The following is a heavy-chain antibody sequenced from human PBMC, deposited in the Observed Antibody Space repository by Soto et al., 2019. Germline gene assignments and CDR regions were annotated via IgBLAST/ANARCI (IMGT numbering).Heavy chain of an antibody. CDR2: LNPDGSVG. Sequence: EVQLLGSGGGLVQPGGSLRLSCVASGFTFRTYWMNWVRQAPGMGLEWVANLNPDGSVGTYVDSVMGRFTTSRDNAKNSLYLQLNRLIADHTAVYFCAVWGGHDYNYWGQGILVTVSS. J-gene: IGHJ4*02. CDR3: AVWGGHDYNY. D-gene: IGHD3-16*01. V-gene: IGHV3-7*03. CDR1: GFTFRTYW.